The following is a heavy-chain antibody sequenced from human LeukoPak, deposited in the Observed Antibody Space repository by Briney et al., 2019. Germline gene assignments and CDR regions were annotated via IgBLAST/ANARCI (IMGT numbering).Heavy chain of an antibody. Sequence: PSETLSLTCTVSGDSISNYYWAWIRQPPGKGLEWIGYISYSGSTTYNPSLKSRVTISVDMSKNQFSLKLTSVTAADTAVYYCAREIRGLWFGEPRGWFDPWGQGTLVTVSS. J-gene: IGHJ5*02. V-gene: IGHV4-59*12. D-gene: IGHD3-10*01. CDR1: GDSISNYY. CDR3: AREIRGLWFGEPRGWFDP. CDR2: ISYSGST.